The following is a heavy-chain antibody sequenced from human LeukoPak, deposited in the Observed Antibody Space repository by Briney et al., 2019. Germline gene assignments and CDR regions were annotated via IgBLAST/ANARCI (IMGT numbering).Heavy chain of an antibody. CDR1: GFTFSSYG. V-gene: IGHV3-23*01. D-gene: IGHD6-19*01. CDR2: ISGSGGST. J-gene: IGHJ4*02. CDR3: AKDLALAVAGSLFDY. Sequence: GGTLRLSCAASGFTFSSYGMSWVRQAPGKGLEWVSAISGSGGSTYYADSVKGRFTISRDNSKNTLYLQMNSLRAEDTAVYYCAKDLALAVAGSLFDYWGQGTLVTVSS.